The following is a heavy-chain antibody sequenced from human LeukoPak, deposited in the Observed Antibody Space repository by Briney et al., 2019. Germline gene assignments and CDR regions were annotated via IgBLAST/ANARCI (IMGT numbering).Heavy chain of an antibody. Sequence: GGSLRLSCAASGFTFSSYAMHWVRQAPGKGLEWVAVISYDGSNKYYADSVKGRFTISRDNSKNTLYLQMNSLRAEDTAVYYCAKAPYTSGWGLDYWGQGTLVTVSS. CDR2: ISYDGSNK. CDR3: AKAPYTSGWGLDY. CDR1: GFTFSSYA. V-gene: IGHV3-30-3*01. J-gene: IGHJ4*02. D-gene: IGHD6-19*01.